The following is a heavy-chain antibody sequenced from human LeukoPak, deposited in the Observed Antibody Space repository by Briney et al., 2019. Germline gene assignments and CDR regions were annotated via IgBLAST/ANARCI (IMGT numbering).Heavy chain of an antibody. V-gene: IGHV3-15*01. CDR1: GFSFSNAW. Sequence: GGSLRLSCAASGFSFSNAWMSWVRQAPGKGLEWVCRIKSKTDGGTTDYAAPVKGRFTISRDDSKNTLYLQMNSLKTEDTAMYYCTTLSIMITFGGVIVVDYWGQGTLVTVSS. CDR2: IKSKTDGGTT. CDR3: TTLSIMITFGGVIVVDY. D-gene: IGHD3-16*02. J-gene: IGHJ4*02.